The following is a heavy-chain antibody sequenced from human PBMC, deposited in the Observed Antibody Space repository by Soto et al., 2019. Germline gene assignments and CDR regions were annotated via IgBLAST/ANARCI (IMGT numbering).Heavy chain of an antibody. Sequence: PGESLKISCKSSGNSFSSYWVGWVRQMPGKGLEWMGIIYPGDSDTRYSPSFQGQVTISVNKSINTAYLQWTSLKASDTAMYYCARHRSCATDCYLDRWSQGTLVTVSS. D-gene: IGHD2-21*02. V-gene: IGHV5-51*01. CDR2: IYPGDSDT. CDR1: GNSFSSYW. J-gene: IGHJ5*02. CDR3: ARHRSCATDCYLDR.